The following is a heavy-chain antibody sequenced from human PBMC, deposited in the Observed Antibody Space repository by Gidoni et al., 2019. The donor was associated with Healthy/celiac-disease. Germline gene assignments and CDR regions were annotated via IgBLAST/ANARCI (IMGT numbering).Heavy chain of an antibody. CDR3: TRDLYETYYYDSNPDY. V-gene: IGHV3-49*04. CDR1: GFTFGDYA. CDR2: IRSKAYGGTT. J-gene: IGHJ4*02. Sequence: EVQLVESGGGLVQPGRSLRLSCTAAGFTFGDYAMSWVRQAPGKGLEWVGFIRSKAYGGTTEYAASVKGRFTISRDDSKSIAYLQMNSLKTEDTAVYYCTRDLYETYYYDSNPDYWGQGTLVTVSS. D-gene: IGHD3-22*01.